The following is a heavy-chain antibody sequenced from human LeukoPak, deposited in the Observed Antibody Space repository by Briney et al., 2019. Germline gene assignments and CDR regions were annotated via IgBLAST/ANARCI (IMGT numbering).Heavy chain of an antibody. CDR1: GGSISSGDYY. CDR3: ARVSGDYGGHFDY. D-gene: IGHD4-23*01. CDR2: IYYSGST. Sequence: PSETLSLTCTVSGGSISSGDYYWSWIRQPPGKGLEWIGYIYYSGSTYYNPSLRSRVTISVDTSKNQFSLKLSSVTAADTAVYYCARVSGDYGGHFDYWGQGTLVTVSS. V-gene: IGHV4-30-4*01. J-gene: IGHJ4*02.